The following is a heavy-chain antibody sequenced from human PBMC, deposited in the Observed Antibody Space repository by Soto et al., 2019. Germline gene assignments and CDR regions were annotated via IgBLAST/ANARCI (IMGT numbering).Heavy chain of an antibody. CDR3: ARSLRNDLFDY. V-gene: IGHV4-59*01. J-gene: IGHJ4*02. CDR1: GGSISRFF. D-gene: IGHD3-16*01. Sequence: SETLSLTCTVSGGSISRFFCGWIRQPPGKGLELIGYIYYTGSTNYHPSLKSRVTISVDTSKNQFSLKLNSVTAADTAVYFCARSLRNDLFDYWGQGALVTVSS. CDR2: IYYTGST.